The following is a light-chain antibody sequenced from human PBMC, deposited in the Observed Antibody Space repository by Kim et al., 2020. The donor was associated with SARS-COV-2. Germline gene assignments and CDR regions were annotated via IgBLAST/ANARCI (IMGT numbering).Light chain of an antibody. CDR3: HQYNDWPLT. V-gene: IGKV3-15*01. CDR1: QSVSSD. J-gene: IGKJ4*01. Sequence: EIVMTQSPVTLSVFPGERATLSCRASQSVSSDLAWYQQKPGQAPRLLIYDASTRATGFPARFSGSGYGTEFTLTINSLQSEDFAVYYCHQYNDWPLTFGGGTKLEI. CDR2: DAS.